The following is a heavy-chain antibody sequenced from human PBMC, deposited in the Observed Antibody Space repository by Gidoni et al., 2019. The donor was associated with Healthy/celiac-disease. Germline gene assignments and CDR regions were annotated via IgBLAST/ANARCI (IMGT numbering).Heavy chain of an antibody. CDR2: IYHSGST. Sequence: QVQLQESGPGLVKPSETLSLTCAVSGYSISSGYYWGWIRQPPGKGLEWIGSIYHSGSTYYNPSLKSRVTISVDTSKNQFSLKLSSVTAADTAVYYCARGPLDYFDYWGQGTLVTVSS. CDR3: ARGPLDYFDY. J-gene: IGHJ4*02. V-gene: IGHV4-38-2*01. CDR1: GYSISSGYY.